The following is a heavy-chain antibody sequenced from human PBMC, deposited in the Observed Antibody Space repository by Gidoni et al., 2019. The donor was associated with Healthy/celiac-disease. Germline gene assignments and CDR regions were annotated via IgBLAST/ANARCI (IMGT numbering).Heavy chain of an antibody. CDR2: IDPSDSYT. V-gene: IGHV5-10-1*03. CDR1: GYSFTSYW. Sequence: EVQLVQSGAEVKKPGESLRISCKGSGYSFTSYWISWVRQMPGKGLEWMGRIDPSDSYTNYSPSFQGHVTISADKSISTAYLQWSSLKASDTAMYYCARHKQRRGYYDSSGLGPIDYWGQGTLVTVSS. J-gene: IGHJ4*02. CDR3: ARHKQRRGYYDSSGLGPIDY. D-gene: IGHD3-22*01.